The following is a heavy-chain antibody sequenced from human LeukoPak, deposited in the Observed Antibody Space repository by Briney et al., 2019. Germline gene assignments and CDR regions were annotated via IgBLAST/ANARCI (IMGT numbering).Heavy chain of an antibody. CDR2: IYTSGGT. CDR1: GGSISSYY. D-gene: IGHD3-22*01. Sequence: PSETLSLTCTVSGGSISSYYWSWIRQPAGKGLEWIGRIYTSGGTNYNPSLKSRVTMSVDTSKNQFSLKLSSVTAADTAVYYCARSPPAITTRTVGAFDIWGQGTMVTVSS. V-gene: IGHV4-4*07. J-gene: IGHJ3*02. CDR3: ARSPPAITTRTVGAFDI.